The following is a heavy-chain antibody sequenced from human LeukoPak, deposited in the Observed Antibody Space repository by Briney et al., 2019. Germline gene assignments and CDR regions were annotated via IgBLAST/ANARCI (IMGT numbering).Heavy chain of an antibody. J-gene: IGHJ4*02. D-gene: IGHD1-7*01. V-gene: IGHV1-24*01. Sequence: ASVKVSCKVSGYTLTELSMHWVRQAPGKGLEWMGGFDPEDGETIYAQKFQGRVTMTEDTSTDTAYMEPSSLRSEDTAVYYCASNSAKEYYFDYWGQGTLVTVSS. CDR3: ASNSAKEYYFDY. CDR1: GYTLTELS. CDR2: FDPEDGET.